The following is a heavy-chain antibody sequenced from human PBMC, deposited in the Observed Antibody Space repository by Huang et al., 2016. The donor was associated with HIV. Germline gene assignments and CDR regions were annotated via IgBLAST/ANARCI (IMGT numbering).Heavy chain of an antibody. J-gene: IGHJ4*02. CDR2: IRNDGMKK. CDR3: ARGDYYDSSGYHPGYFDY. D-gene: IGHD3-22*01. V-gene: IGHV3-33*04. CDR1: GFILSNYG. Sequence: VQLIESGGGVVQPGKSLRLSCATSGFILSNYGMHWVRKAPGKGLKWVEFIRNDGMKKNYADPVRGRFTVGRNNGNNTLFLQMRSLGVDDTAVYYCARGDYYDSSGYHPGYFDYWGQGILVTVSS.